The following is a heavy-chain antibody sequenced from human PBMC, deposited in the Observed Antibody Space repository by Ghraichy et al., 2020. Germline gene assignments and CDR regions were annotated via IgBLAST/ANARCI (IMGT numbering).Heavy chain of an antibody. CDR3: AMSSSWENKFDY. J-gene: IGHJ4*02. CDR2: INHSGST. CDR1: GGSFSGYY. V-gene: IGHV4-34*01. Sequence: ETLSLTCAVYGGSFSGYYWSWIRQPPGKGLEWIGEINHSGSTNYNPSLKSRVTISVDTSKNQFSLKLSSVTAADTAVYYCAMSSSWENKFDYWGQGTLVTVSS. D-gene: IGHD6-13*01.